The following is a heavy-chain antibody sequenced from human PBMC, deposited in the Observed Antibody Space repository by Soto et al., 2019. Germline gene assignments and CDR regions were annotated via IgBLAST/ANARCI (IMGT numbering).Heavy chain of an antibody. CDR2: ISAYNGNT. Sequence: QVQLVQSGAEVKKPGASVKVSCKASGYTFTNYAFSWVRQAPGQGLEWMGWISAYNGNTNYPQKLQGRVTMTTDTSTSTAYMELRSLSSDDTAVYYCARDLAAAGPFDCCGQGTLVTVSS. D-gene: IGHD6-13*01. J-gene: IGHJ4*02. CDR3: ARDLAAAGPFDC. V-gene: IGHV1-18*01. CDR1: GYTFTNYA.